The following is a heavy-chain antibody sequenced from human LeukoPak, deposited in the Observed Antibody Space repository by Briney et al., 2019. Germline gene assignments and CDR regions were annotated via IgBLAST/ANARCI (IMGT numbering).Heavy chain of an antibody. Sequence: PSGTLSLTCAVSGGSISSSNWWSWVRQPPGKGLEWIGEIYHSGSTNYNPSLKSRVTISVDKSKNQFSLKLSSVTAADTAVYYCARGAMVRGIQYYMDVWGKGTTVTISS. V-gene: IGHV4-4*02. CDR2: IYHSGST. J-gene: IGHJ6*03. CDR1: GGSISSSNW. CDR3: ARGAMVRGIQYYMDV. D-gene: IGHD3-10*01.